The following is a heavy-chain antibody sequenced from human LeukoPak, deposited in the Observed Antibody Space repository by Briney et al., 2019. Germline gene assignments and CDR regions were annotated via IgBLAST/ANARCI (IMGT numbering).Heavy chain of an antibody. V-gene: IGHV4-61*01. CDR3: ARDKGDILTGKLSYFDY. J-gene: IGHJ4*02. D-gene: IGHD3-9*01. Sequence: SETLSLTCTVSGGSVSSGSYYWSRIRQPLGKGLEWIGYIYYSGSTNYNPSLKSRVTISVDTSKNQFSLKLSSVTAADTAVYYCARDKGDILTGKLSYFDYWGQGTLVTVSS. CDR1: GGSVSSGSYY. CDR2: IYYSGST.